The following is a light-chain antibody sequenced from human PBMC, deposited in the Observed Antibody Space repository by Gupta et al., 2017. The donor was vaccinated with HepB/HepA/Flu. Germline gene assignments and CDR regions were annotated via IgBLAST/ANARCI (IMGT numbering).Light chain of an antibody. J-gene: IGLJ2*01. Sequence: SYVLTQPPSVSVAPGETASVTCGGNNIGSKSVHWYQQTPGQAPVLVFYDDSDRPSGIPDRFSGSNSGNTATLTISRVEGGDEADYYCQVWDSSSDHRVFGGGTRLTVL. V-gene: IGLV3-21*02. CDR2: DDS. CDR3: QVWDSSSDHRV. CDR1: NIGSKS.